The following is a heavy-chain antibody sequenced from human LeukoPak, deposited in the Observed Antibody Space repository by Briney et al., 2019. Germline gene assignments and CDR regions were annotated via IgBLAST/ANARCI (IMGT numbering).Heavy chain of an antibody. D-gene: IGHD1-1*01. CDR1: GFTFSSYA. J-gene: IGHJ4*02. CDR3: ASQLEPQYD. V-gene: IGHV3-23*01. Sequence: PGGSLRLSRAASGFTFSSYAMSWVRQAPGKGLEWVSAISGSGGSTYYADSVKGRFTISRDNAKNSLYLQMNSLRAEDTAVYYCASQLEPQYDWGQGTLVTVSS. CDR2: ISGSGGST.